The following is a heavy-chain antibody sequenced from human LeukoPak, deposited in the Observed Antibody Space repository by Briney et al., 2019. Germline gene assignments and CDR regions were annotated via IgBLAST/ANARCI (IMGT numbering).Heavy chain of an antibody. Sequence: GGSLRLSCAVSGFSVRANHMAWVRQGLGQGLEWISVILPGGVTHYTDSLKDRFAISIDSSKNLLFQQMDSLRAEDTALYFCVRERDYDTYFDFWGRGTLVTVS. CDR2: ILPGGVT. CDR3: VRERDYDTYFDF. V-gene: IGHV3-53*01. J-gene: IGHJ4*02. D-gene: IGHD3-9*01. CDR1: GFSVRANH.